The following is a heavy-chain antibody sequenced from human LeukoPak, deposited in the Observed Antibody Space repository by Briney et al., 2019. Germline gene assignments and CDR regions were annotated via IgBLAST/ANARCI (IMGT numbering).Heavy chain of an antibody. D-gene: IGHD3-22*01. CDR2: ISSTNAI. Sequence: GGSLRLSCAASGFTFANYALNWSRHTPGKGLEWLSYISSTNAIYYADSVKGRFTISRDNAKNSLYLQMNSLRAEDTAVYYCARDWYYYDSSGYAVQFDYWGQGTLVTVSS. V-gene: IGHV3-69-1*01. CDR3: ARDWYYYDSSGYAVQFDY. CDR1: GFTFANYA. J-gene: IGHJ4*02.